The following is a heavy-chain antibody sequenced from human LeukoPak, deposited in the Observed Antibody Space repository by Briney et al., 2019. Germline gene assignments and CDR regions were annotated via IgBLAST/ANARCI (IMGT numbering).Heavy chain of an antibody. CDR3: ARDKRYCSGGSCYSIGASDY. V-gene: IGHV3-53*01. CDR1: GFTVSSNY. D-gene: IGHD2-15*01. CDR2: IYSGGST. Sequence: GGSLRLSCAASGFTVSSNYMSWVRQAPGKGLEWVSVIYSGGSTYYADSVKGRFTISRDNSKNTLYLQMNSLRAEDTAVYYCARDKRYCSGGSCYSIGASDYWGQGTLVTVSS. J-gene: IGHJ4*02.